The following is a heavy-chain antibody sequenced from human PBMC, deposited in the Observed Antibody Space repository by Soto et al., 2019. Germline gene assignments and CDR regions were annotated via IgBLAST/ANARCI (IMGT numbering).Heavy chain of an antibody. CDR1: GGSISSSSYY. Sequence: PSETLSLTCNVSGGSISSSSYYWGWIRQPPGKGLEWIGHIFHTGSTYYNPSLKSRVTISVDTSKNQFSLKLSSVTATDTAVYYCARRRIVVTTNFDYWGQGTLVTVSS. CDR3: ARRRIVVTTNFDY. J-gene: IGHJ4*02. D-gene: IGHD1-26*01. CDR2: IFHTGST. V-gene: IGHV4-39*01.